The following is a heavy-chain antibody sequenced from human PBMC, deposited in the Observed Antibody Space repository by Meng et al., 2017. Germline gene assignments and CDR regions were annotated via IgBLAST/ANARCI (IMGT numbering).Heavy chain of an antibody. J-gene: IGHJ1*01. Sequence: QLQVGPAGAEGKKPGAAVKVPCNASGYPFAIYGFDGVRQSPGQGLEWMGWISAYNGNPNYAQKVQGRVTMTTDTSTSTAYMELRSLRSDDTAVYYCARVRVYCSGGSCYRGMYFQHWGQDTLVTVSS. CDR2: ISAYNGNP. CDR1: GYPFAIYG. V-gene: IGHV1-18*04. D-gene: IGHD2-15*01. CDR3: ARVRVYCSGGSCYRGMYFQH.